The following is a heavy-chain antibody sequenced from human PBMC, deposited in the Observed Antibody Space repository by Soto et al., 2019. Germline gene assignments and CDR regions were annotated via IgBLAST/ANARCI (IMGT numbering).Heavy chain of an antibody. Sequence: QVQLQESGPGLVKPSETLSLTCTVSGDSMTKYYWSWIRQPAGKGLEWIGRIYTSGSTNYNPSLKSRVTMSIDTSNNHFSLKLKCVTAADTAVYYCARTVGAAYYFDFWGQGALVTVSS. J-gene: IGHJ4*02. D-gene: IGHD1-26*01. CDR2: IYTSGST. V-gene: IGHV4-4*07. CDR1: GDSMTKYY. CDR3: ARTVGAAYYFDF.